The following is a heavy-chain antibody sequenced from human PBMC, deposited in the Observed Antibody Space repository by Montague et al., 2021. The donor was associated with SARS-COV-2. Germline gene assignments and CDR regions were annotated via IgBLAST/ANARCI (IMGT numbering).Heavy chain of an antibody. D-gene: IGHD6-19*01. J-gene: IGHJ3*02. CDR2: IYHSGST. CDR3: AKVAGSHDTSDI. CDR1: GGSFSGYY. Sequence: SETLSLTCAVYGGSFSGYYWSWIRQPPGKGLEWIGTIYHSGSTYFNPSLKSRVTISVDTSKNQFSLNLSSATAADTAVYYCAKVAGSHDTSDIWGRGTMVTVSS. V-gene: IGHV4-34*01.